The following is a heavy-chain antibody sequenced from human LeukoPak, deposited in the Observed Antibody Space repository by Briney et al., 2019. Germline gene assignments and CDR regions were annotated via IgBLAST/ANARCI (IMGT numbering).Heavy chain of an antibody. CDR1: GGSISSSSYY. CDR3: ARGARYSGYDLGFDY. CDR2: IYYSGST. V-gene: IGHV4-39*07. J-gene: IGHJ4*02. D-gene: IGHD5-12*01. Sequence: SETLSLTCTVSGGSISSSSYYWGWIRQPPGNGLEWIGSIYYSGSTYYNPSLKSRVTISVDTSKNQFSLELSSVTAADTAVYYCARGARYSGYDLGFDYWGQGTLVTVSS.